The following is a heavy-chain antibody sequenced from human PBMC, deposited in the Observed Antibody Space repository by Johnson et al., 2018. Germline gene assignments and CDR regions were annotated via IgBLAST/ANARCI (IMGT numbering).Heavy chain of an antibody. D-gene: IGHD4-17*01. CDR2: ISYDGSNK. Sequence: QVQLVESGGGVVKPGRSLRLSCAASGFTFSSYGMHWVRQAPGKGLEWVAVISYDGSNKYYVDSVKGRFTISRDNSKNTLYLQMNSLRAEDTAVYDCAKSPQSDYGDYQNYYYYYMDVWGKGTTVTVSS. CDR1: GFTFSSYG. J-gene: IGHJ6*03. CDR3: AKSPQSDYGDYQNYYYYYMDV. V-gene: IGHV3-30*18.